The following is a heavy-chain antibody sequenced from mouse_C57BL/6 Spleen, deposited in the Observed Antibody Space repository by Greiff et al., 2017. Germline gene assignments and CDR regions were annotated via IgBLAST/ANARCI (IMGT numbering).Heavy chain of an antibody. Sequence: EVKVVESGGGLVQPGGSLKLSCAASGFTFSDYYMYWVRQTPEKRLEWVAYISNGGGSTYYPDTVKGRFTISRDNAKNTLYLQMSRLKSEDTAMYYCARHEDDYAWFAYWGQGTLVTVSA. CDR2: ISNGGGST. V-gene: IGHV5-12*01. J-gene: IGHJ3*01. D-gene: IGHD2-4*01. CDR3: ARHEDDYAWFAY. CDR1: GFTFSDYY.